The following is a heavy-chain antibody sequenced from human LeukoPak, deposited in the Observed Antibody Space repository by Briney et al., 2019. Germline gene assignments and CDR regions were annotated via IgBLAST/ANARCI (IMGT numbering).Heavy chain of an antibody. CDR2: IYWNDDK. Sequence: SGPTLVKPTQTLTLTCTFSGFSVSTSGLGVGCIRQPPGKDLEWLALIYWNDDKRYSPSLKSRLTITKDTSKNQVVLTMTNMDPVDTATYYCAHRPGDVAYDYWGQGTLVTVSS. J-gene: IGHJ4*02. CDR1: GFSVSTSGLG. D-gene: IGHD7-27*01. V-gene: IGHV2-5*01. CDR3: AHRPGDVAYDY.